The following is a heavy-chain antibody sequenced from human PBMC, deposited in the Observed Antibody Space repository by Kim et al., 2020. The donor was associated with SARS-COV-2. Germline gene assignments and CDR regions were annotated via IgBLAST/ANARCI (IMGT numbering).Heavy chain of an antibody. CDR1: GGSFSGYY. J-gene: IGHJ6*02. D-gene: IGHD3-9*01. V-gene: IGHV4-34*01. Sequence: SETLSLTCAVYGGSFSGYYWSWIRQPPGKGLEWIGEINHSGSTTYNPSLKSRLTISVDTSKNQFSLKLSSLPAADTPVFSCSFRDWFGMDVWGQGTTVTV. CDR2: INHSGST. CDR3: SFRDWFGMDV.